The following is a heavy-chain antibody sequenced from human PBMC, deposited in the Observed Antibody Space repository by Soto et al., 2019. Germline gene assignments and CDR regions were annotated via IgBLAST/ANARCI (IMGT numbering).Heavy chain of an antibody. D-gene: IGHD1-26*01. CDR1: GGTFNSYA. V-gene: IGHV1-69*01. J-gene: IGHJ2*01. CDR2: IIPIFGSA. Sequence: QVQVVQSGAEVKKPGSSVKVSCKASGGTFNSYAISWVRQAPGQGLEWMGGIIPIFGSAKYAQKFQGRLTIPVDESTSPAYMELSNLRSDDTAVYYCAIRNGGSATYWYFDPWGRGTLVTVSS. CDR3: AIRNGGSATYWYFDP.